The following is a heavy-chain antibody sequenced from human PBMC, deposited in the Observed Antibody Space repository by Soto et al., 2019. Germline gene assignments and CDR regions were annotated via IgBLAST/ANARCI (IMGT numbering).Heavy chain of an antibody. CDR1: GYTFTTYD. Sequence: ASVKVSCKASGYTFTTYDISWVRQAPGQGLEWMGRISTYNGNTNYPQSLQGRLTMTTDTSTTTAYMELRSLRSDDTAVYYCAADILTGYYYFDYWGQGTLVTVSS. CDR3: AADILTGYYYFDY. V-gene: IGHV1-18*01. J-gene: IGHJ4*02. D-gene: IGHD3-9*01. CDR2: ISTYNGNT.